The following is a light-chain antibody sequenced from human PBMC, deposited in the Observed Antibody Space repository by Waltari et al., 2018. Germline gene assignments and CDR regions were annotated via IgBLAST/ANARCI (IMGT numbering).Light chain of an antibody. J-gene: IGLJ2*01. Sequence: QSALIQPASVSGSPGQSITISCTGTSRDVGGYNFVSWYQHHPGRAPKLMIYDVNKRPSGVSHRFSCSKSGDTASLTISGLLTEDEADYYCSSYAGSSIPVVFGGGTKLTVL. CDR1: SRDVGGYNF. V-gene: IGLV2-23*02. CDR2: DVN. CDR3: SSYAGSSIPVV.